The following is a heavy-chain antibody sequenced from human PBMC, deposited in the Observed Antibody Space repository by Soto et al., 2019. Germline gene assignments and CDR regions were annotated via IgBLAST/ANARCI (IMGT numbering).Heavy chain of an antibody. D-gene: IGHD5-12*01. CDR3: ARVWWLRNQYYFDY. J-gene: IGHJ4*02. CDR2: IYYSGST. Sequence: PSETLSLTCTVSGGSISSYYWSWIRQPPGKGLEWIGYIYYSGSTNYNPSLKSRVTISVDTSKNQFSLKLSSVTAADTAAYYCARVWWLRNQYYFDYWGQGTLVTVSS. V-gene: IGHV4-59*01. CDR1: GGSISSYY.